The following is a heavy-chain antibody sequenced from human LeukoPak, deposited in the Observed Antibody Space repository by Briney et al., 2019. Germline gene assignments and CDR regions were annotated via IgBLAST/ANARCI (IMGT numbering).Heavy chain of an antibody. CDR2: IIPIFGTA. J-gene: IGHJ5*02. V-gene: IGHV1-69*01. CDR3: ARDLPLGYCSSTSCYKGWFDP. Sequence: SVKVSCKASGGTFSSYAISWVRQAPGQGLEWMGGIIPIFGTANYAQKFQGRVTITADESTSTAYMELSSLRSEDTAVYYCARDLPLGYCSSTSCYKGWFDPWGQGTLVTVSS. CDR1: GGTFSSYA. D-gene: IGHD2-2*02.